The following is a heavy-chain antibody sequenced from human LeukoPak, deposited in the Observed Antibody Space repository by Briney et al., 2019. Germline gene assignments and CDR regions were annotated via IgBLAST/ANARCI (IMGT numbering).Heavy chain of an antibody. J-gene: IGHJ4*02. CDR3: AREVFYDSSGYYSGP. CDR1: GFTVSSNY. Sequence: QPGGSLRLSCAASGFTVSSNYMSWVRQAPGKGLEWVSLIYSGGSTYYADSVKGRFTISRDNSKNTLYLQMNSLRAEDTAVYYCAREVFYDSSGYYSGPWGQGTLVTVSS. V-gene: IGHV3-53*01. D-gene: IGHD3-22*01. CDR2: IYSGGST.